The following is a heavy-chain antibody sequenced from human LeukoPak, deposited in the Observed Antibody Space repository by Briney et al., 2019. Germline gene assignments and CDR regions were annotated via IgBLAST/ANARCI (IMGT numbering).Heavy chain of an antibody. D-gene: IGHD3-3*01. V-gene: IGHV3-23*01. Sequence: GGSLRLSCAASGFTFSGYWMSWVRQAPGKGLEWVSGIGDRGADTYYADSVKGRFIISRDNSETTLYLQMNSLRAEDTAIYYCAKEGRILGVGRFDYWGQGTLVTVSS. CDR3: AKEGRILGVGRFDY. CDR1: GFTFSGYW. J-gene: IGHJ4*02. CDR2: IGDRGADT.